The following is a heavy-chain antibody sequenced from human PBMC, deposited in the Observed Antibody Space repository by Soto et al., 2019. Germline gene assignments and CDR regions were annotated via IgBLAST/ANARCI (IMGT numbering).Heavy chain of an antibody. D-gene: IGHD3-22*01. Sequence: EVQLVQSGAEVKKPGESLKISCKGSGYTFSNYWIGWVRQMPGKGLEWMGIIYPGDSDTRYSPSFQGQVTISADKSINXAYLRWSSLKASDSAMYYCARRDSRGYYENWHFDLWGRGTLVTVSS. CDR3: ARRDSRGYYENWHFDL. CDR1: GYTFSNYW. CDR2: IYPGDSDT. V-gene: IGHV5-51*01. J-gene: IGHJ2*01.